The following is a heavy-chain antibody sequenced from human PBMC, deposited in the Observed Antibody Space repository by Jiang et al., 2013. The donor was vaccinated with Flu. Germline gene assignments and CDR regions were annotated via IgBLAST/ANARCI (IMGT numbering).Heavy chain of an antibody. V-gene: IGHV3-23*01. Sequence: VQLLESGGGLVQPGGSLRLSCAASGFTFSNYAVSWVRQAPGKGLEWVSAIGSGGTRYYADSVKGRFAISRDNSKDELYLQMNSLRVEDTAVYYCAKYRGAVWGSYRFDYWGQGTLVTVSS. CDR2: IGSGGTR. CDR3: AKYRGAVWGSYRFDY. J-gene: IGHJ4*02. D-gene: IGHD3-16*02. CDR1: GFTFSNYA.